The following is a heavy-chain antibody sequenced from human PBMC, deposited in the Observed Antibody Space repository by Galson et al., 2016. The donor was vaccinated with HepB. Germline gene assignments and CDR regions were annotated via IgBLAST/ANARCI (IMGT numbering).Heavy chain of an antibody. CDR2: INWNGGST. J-gene: IGHJ4*02. D-gene: IGHD1-26*01. CDR3: ATPLVGATDY. Sequence: SLRLSCAASGFTFDDYGVSWVRQAPGKGLEWVSGINWNGGSTGYADSVKGRFTISRDNAKNSLYLQMNSLRAEDTTLYYCATPLVGATDYWGQGTLVTVSS. CDR1: GFTFDDYG. V-gene: IGHV3-20*04.